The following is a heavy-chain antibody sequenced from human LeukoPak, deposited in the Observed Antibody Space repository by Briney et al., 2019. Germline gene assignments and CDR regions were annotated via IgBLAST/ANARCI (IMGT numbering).Heavy chain of an antibody. CDR1: GFTFSSYW. CDR3: ARGLVGAAGLFDY. Sequence: AGGSLRLSCAASGFTFSSYWMHWVRQAPGKGLVWVSRNNSDGSSTSYADSVKGRITISRDNAKNKLYLQMNSLRAEDTAVYYCARGLVGAAGLFDYWGQGALVTVSS. V-gene: IGHV3-74*01. J-gene: IGHJ4*02. CDR2: NNSDGSST. D-gene: IGHD6-13*01.